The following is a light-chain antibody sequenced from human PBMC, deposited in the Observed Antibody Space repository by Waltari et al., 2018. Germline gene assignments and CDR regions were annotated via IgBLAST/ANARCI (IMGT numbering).Light chain of an antibody. V-gene: IGLV6-57*01. Sequence: FTLTQPHSVSESPGKPVSLSCTRRSGNLGSTYVQWYQQRPGSSPTTVIYEDRNRPSGVPDRFSGSIDSSSNAAYLTISGLQPDDEAVYFCQSYDSSSSFLFGGGTKLTVL. J-gene: IGLJ2*01. CDR2: EDR. CDR1: SGNLGSTY. CDR3: QSYDSSSSFL.